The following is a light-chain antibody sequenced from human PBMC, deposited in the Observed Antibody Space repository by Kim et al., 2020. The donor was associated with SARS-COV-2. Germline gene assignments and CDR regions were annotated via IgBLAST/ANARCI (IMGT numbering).Light chain of an antibody. V-gene: IGLV2-23*02. CDR1: SSDVGSYDL. Sequence: QSALTQPASVSGSPGQSITISCTGTSSDVGSYDLVSWYQQHPGKAPKLMIYEVNKRPSGVSDRFSGSRSGNTASLTISGLQAEDEADYYCCSYAGSGTPVVFGGGTQLTVL. CDR2: EVN. J-gene: IGLJ2*01. CDR3: CSYAGSGTPVV.